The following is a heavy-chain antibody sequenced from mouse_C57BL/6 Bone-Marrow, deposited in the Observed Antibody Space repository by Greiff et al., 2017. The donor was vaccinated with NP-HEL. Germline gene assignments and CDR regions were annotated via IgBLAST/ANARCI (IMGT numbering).Heavy chain of an antibody. D-gene: IGHD1-1*01. J-gene: IGHJ4*01. CDR3: ARGDYGSSRFGYAMDY. V-gene: IGHV1-80*01. Sequence: QVQLQQSGAELVKPGASVKISCKASGYAFSSYWMNWVKERPGKGLEWIGQIYPGDGDTKYKGKFKGKATLTADKSSSTASMQVSSLTSEDSAVYFGARGDYGSSRFGYAMDYWGQGTSVTVSS. CDR1: GYAFSSYW. CDR2: IYPGDGDT.